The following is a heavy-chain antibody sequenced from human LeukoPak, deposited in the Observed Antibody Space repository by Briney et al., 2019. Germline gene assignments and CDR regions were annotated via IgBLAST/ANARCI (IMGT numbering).Heavy chain of an antibody. CDR2: IIPIFGTA. CDR1: GGTFSSYA. CDR3: ARDGEQIWQQGAFDI. D-gene: IGHD6-13*01. Sequence: SVKVSCKASGGTFSSYAISWVRQAPGQGLEWMGGIIPIFGTANYAQKFQGRVTITADESTSTAYMELSSLRSEDTAVYYCARDGEQIWQQGAFDIWGQGTMVAVSS. V-gene: IGHV1-69*13. J-gene: IGHJ3*02.